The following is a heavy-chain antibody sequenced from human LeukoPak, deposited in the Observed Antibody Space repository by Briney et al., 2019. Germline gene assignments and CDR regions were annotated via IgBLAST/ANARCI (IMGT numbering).Heavy chain of an antibody. CDR2: ISGSGGST. D-gene: IGHD3-22*01. CDR3: TTESYYDSTVEWAY. Sequence: GGSLRLSCAASGFTFSSYAMSWVRQAPGKGLEWVSAISGSGGSTYYADSVKGRFTISRDNSKNTLYLQMNSLRAEDTAVYYCTTESYYDSTVEWAYWGQGTLVTVSS. CDR1: GFTFSSYA. J-gene: IGHJ4*02. V-gene: IGHV3-23*01.